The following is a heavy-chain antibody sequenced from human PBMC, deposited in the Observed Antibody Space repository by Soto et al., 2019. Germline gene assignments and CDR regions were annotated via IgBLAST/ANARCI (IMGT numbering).Heavy chain of an antibody. CDR1: GGTFSSYA. CDR2: IIPIFGTA. J-gene: IGHJ6*02. D-gene: IGHD5-18*01. CDR3: ARMGRYSDYYYYGMDV. V-gene: IGHV1-69*01. Sequence: QVQLVQSGAEVKKPGSSVKVSCKASGGTFSSYASSWVRQAPGQGLEWMGGIIPIFGTANYAQKFQGRVTITADESTSTAYMELSSLRSEDTAVYYCARMGRYSDYYYYGMDVWGQGTTVTVSS.